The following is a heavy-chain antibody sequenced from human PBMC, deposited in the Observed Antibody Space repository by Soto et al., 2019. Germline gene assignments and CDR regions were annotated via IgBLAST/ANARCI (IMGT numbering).Heavy chain of an antibody. V-gene: IGHV3-21*06. Sequence: GVSLRLSCTASGFTFTTYTMNWVRQAPGKGLEWVSSISSTGNSIYFADSVRGRFTISRDNAKSSVYLQMLSLGAEDTAQYYCAREDEDAFYKLDYWGQGTLVTVSS. CDR3: AREDEDAFYKLDY. CDR2: ISSTGNSI. D-gene: IGHD3-10*01. CDR1: GFTFTTYT. J-gene: IGHJ4*02.